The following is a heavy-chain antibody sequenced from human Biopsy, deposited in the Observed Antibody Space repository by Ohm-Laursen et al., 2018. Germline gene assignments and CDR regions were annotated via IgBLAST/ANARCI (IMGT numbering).Heavy chain of an antibody. Sequence: SLRLSCAASGFNFDDFAMHWVRQTPGKGLGWVSGISWNSGRIAYADSVRGRFTISRDNAKNSLYLQMNSLRAEDTALYYCAKGQAPDGYNYAFDIWGQGTMLTVSS. CDR2: ISWNSGRI. CDR1: GFNFDDFA. J-gene: IGHJ3*02. D-gene: IGHD5-24*01. CDR3: AKGQAPDGYNYAFDI. V-gene: IGHV3-9*01.